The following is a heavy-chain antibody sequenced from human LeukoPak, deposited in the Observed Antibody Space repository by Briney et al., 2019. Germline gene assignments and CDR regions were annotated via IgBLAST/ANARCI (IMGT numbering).Heavy chain of an antibody. CDR2: IYYSGST. D-gene: IGHD3-10*01. CDR1: GGSISSSSYY. Sequence: SEILSLTCTVSGGSISSSSYYWGWIRQPPGKGLEWIGSIYYSGSTYYNPSLKSRVTISVDTSKNQFSLKLSSVTAADTAVYYCARRGYYGSGSYYMRYNWFDPWGQGTLVTVSS. J-gene: IGHJ5*02. V-gene: IGHV4-39*07. CDR3: ARRGYYGSGSYYMRYNWFDP.